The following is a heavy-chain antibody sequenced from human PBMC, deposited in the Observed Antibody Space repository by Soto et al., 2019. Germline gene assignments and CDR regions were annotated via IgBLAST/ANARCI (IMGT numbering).Heavy chain of an antibody. CDR2: IMPIFATP. V-gene: IGHV1-69*12. CDR3: ARDKDRQQLGGNYYYILDV. D-gene: IGHD3-3*02. Sequence: QVQLMQSGAEVKKPGSSVKVSCKASGGPFSTSAISWVRQAPGAGLEWVGGIMPIFATPDYAQKFQGRVTISADEATATAYLELTSLTTDATAVYYCARDKDRQQLGGNYYYILDVWGQGTAITVSS. CDR1: GGPFSTSA. J-gene: IGHJ6*02.